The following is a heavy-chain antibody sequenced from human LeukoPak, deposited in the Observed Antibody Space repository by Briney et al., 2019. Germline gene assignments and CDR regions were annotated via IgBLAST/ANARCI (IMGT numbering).Heavy chain of an antibody. CDR3: AELGITMIGGV. Sequence: GGSLRLSCAASGFTFSDHDMSWIRQTPGKGLEWVSYISSSGSTIYYADSVKGRFTISRDNAKNSLYLQMNSLRAEDTAVYYCAELGITMIGGVWGKGTTVTISS. CDR2: ISSSGSTI. D-gene: IGHD3-10*02. J-gene: IGHJ6*04. CDR1: GFTFSDHD. V-gene: IGHV3-11*04.